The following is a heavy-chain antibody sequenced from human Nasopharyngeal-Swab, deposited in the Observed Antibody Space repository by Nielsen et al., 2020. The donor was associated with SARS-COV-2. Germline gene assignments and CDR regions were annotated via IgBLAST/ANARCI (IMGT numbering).Heavy chain of an antibody. V-gene: IGHV1-2*06. CDR3: ARLRSPGYCSGGSCYGAADY. CDR1: GYTFTGYY. Sequence: ASAKVSCKASGYTFTGYYMHWVRQAPAQGLEWMVRINPNSGGTNYAQKFQGRVTMTRDTSISPAYMELSRLRSEDTAVYYCARLRSPGYCSGGSCYGAADYWGQGTLVTVSS. CDR2: INPNSGGT. J-gene: IGHJ4*02. D-gene: IGHD2-15*01.